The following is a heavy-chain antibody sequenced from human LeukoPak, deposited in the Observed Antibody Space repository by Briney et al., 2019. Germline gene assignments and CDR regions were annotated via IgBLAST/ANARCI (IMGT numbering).Heavy chain of an antibody. CDR2: IYYSGST. J-gene: IGHJ4*02. V-gene: IGHV4-59*01. D-gene: IGHD3-10*01. Sequence: SETLSLTCTVSGVSISSYYWSWIRQPPGKGLEWVGYIYYSGSTNYNPSLKSRVTISVDTSKNQFSLKLSSVTAADTAVYYCARGYYGSGVNWGQGTLVTVSS. CDR3: ARGYYGSGVN. CDR1: GVSISSYY.